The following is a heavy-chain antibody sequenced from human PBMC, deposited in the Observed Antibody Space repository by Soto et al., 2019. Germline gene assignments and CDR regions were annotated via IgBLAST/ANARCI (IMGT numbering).Heavy chain of an antibody. D-gene: IGHD6-13*01. J-gene: IGHJ3*02. CDR1: GGTFSSYT. CDR3: ARIKAATDAFDI. CDR2: IIPILGIA. V-gene: IGHV1-69*02. Sequence: SVKVSCKASGGTFSSYTISWVRQAPGQGLEWMGRIIPILGIANYAQKFQGRVTITADKSTGTAYMELSSLRSEDTAVYYCARIKAATDAFDIWGQGTMDTVSS.